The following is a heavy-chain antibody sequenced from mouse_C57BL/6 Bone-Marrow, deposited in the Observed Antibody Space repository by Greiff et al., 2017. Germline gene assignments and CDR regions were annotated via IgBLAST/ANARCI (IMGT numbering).Heavy chain of an antibody. D-gene: IGHD1-1*01. J-gene: IGHJ4*01. CDR2: ISDGGSYT. CDR1: GFTFSSYA. CDR3: ARGSTTPEDY. V-gene: IGHV5-4*01. Sequence: EVQRVESGGGLVKPGGSLTLSCAASGFTFSSYAMSWVRQTPEKRLEWVATISDGGSYTYYPDNVKGRFTISRNNAKNNLYLQMSHLKSEDTAMYYCARGSTTPEDYWGQGTSVTVSS.